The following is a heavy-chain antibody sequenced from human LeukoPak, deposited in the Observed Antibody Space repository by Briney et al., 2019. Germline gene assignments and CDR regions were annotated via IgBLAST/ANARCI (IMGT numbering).Heavy chain of an antibody. J-gene: IGHJ4*02. CDR1: GGTFSSYA. D-gene: IGHD3-3*01. Sequence: GASVKVSCKASGGTFSSYAISWVRQAPGQGLEWMGGIIPIFGTANYAQKFQGRVTITADESTSTAYMELSSLRSEDTAVYYCARGRPIFGVVTRFDYWGQGTLVTVSS. V-gene: IGHV1-69*13. CDR2: IIPIFGTA. CDR3: ARGRPIFGVVTRFDY.